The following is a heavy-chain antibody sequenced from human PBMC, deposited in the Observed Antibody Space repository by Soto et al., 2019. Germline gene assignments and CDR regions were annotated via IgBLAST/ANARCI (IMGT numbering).Heavy chain of an antibody. D-gene: IGHD1-7*01. V-gene: IGHV6-1*01. CDR1: GDSVSSNSAA. J-gene: IGHJ6*03. CDR2: TYYRSRWYN. CDR3: AETTSPQWYYMAV. Sequence: PSQTLSLTCAISGDSVSSNSAAWNWIRRSPSGGLEWLGRTYYRSRWYNDYAVSVRSRITINPDTSKNQFSLHLNSVTPEDTAVYDCAETTSPQWYYMAVWGKGTTVTVSS.